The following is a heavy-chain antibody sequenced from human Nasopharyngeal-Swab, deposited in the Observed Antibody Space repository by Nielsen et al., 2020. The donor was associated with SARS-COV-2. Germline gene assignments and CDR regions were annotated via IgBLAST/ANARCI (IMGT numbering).Heavy chain of an antibody. J-gene: IGHJ4*02. CDR3: ARQGDIVVVPAASALDY. CDR2: IYPGDSDT. Sequence: VRQMPGKGLEWMGIIYPGDSDTRYSPSFQGQVTISADKSISTAYLQWRSLKASDTAMYYCARQGDIVVVPAASALDYWGQGTLVTVSS. D-gene: IGHD2-2*01. V-gene: IGHV5-51*01.